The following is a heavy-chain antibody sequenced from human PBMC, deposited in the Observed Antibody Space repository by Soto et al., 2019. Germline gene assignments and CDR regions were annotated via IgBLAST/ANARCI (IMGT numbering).Heavy chain of an antibody. CDR3: ARVSAFGVDSSYFDL. CDR1: EDSVSSTSAA. Sequence: PSQTLSLTCAISEDSVSSTSAAWNWIRQSPSRGLEWLGRTYYRSRWYNDYAVSVKSRITINPVTSKNQFSLHLNSVTPDDTSVYYCARVSAFGVDSSYFDLWGRGTLVTVSS. D-gene: IGHD3-3*01. CDR2: TYYRSRWYN. J-gene: IGHJ2*01. V-gene: IGHV6-1*01.